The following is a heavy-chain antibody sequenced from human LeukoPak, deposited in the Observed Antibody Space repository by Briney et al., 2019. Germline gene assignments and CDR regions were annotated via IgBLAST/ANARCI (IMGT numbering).Heavy chain of an antibody. V-gene: IGHV3-30*02. J-gene: IGHJ4*02. CDR2: IRYDGSDK. D-gene: IGHD4-23*01. CDR3: ARDPTAEDYGGNYFDY. CDR1: GFTFSSYG. Sequence: GGSLRLSCAASGFTFSSYGMHWVRQAPGKGLEWVAFIRYDGSDKYYADSVKGRFTISRDNSKNALYLQMISLRPEDTAVYYCARDPTAEDYGGNYFDYWGQGTLVTVSS.